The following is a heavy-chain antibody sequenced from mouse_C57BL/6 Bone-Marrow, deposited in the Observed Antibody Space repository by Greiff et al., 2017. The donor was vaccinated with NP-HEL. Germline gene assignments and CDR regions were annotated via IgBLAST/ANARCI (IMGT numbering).Heavy chain of an antibody. Sequence: EVKLQESGGGLVQPGGSLKLSCAASGFTFSDYYMYWVRQTPEKRLEWVAYISNGGGSTYYPDTVKGRFTISRDNAKNTLYLQMSRLKSEDTAMYYCARRDIITTVVDYWGQGTTLTVSS. CDR1: GFTFSDYY. CDR3: ARRDIITTVVDY. J-gene: IGHJ2*01. V-gene: IGHV5-12*01. D-gene: IGHD1-1*01. CDR2: ISNGGGST.